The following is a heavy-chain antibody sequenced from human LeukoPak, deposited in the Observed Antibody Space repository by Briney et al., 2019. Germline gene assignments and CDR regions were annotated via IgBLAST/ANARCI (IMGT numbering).Heavy chain of an antibody. CDR1: GFIFKDYS. CDR3: VVSFISMKAVTDGGGFDV. J-gene: IGHJ3*01. V-gene: IGHV3-48*01. D-gene: IGHD3-3*02. Sequence: PGGSLRLSCDTSGFIFKDYSTNWVRQGPGKGLEWISYIGGDSVNRHYADSVKGRFTVSRDSATNSHSLQMSSLRAEDTAVYYCVVSFISMKAVTDGGGFDVWGQGTMVTVSS. CDR2: IGGDSVNR.